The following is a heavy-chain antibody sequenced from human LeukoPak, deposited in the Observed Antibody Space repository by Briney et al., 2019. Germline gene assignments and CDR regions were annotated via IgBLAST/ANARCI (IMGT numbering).Heavy chain of an antibody. CDR1: GFTFSSYW. D-gene: IGHD3-22*01. V-gene: IGHV3-74*01. Sequence: GGSLRLPCAASGFTFSSYWMHWVRQAPGKGLVWVSRISSDGSSTNYADSVKGRFTISRDNAKNTLYLQMNNLRAEDTAVYYCARSEGHYDSGGYYWGQGTLVTVSS. CDR2: ISSDGSST. J-gene: IGHJ4*02. CDR3: ARSEGHYDSGGYY.